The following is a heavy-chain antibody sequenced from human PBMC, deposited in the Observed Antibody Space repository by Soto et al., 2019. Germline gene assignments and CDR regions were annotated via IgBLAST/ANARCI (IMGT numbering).Heavy chain of an antibody. J-gene: IGHJ5*02. Sequence: QVQLVQSGSEVKKPGSSVKVSCKASGGTFSNYAITWVRQAPGQGLEWMGGIIPIFGTTNYAQKFQGRVTITADESTSPAYMELSSLRSEDTAVYYCARVGCSGGSCYTDWFDPWGQGTLVTVSS. CDR1: GGTFSNYA. CDR3: ARVGCSGGSCYTDWFDP. V-gene: IGHV1-69*12. D-gene: IGHD2-15*01. CDR2: IIPIFGTT.